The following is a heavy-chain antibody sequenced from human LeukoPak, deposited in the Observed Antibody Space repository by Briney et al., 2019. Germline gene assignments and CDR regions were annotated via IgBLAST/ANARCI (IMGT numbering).Heavy chain of an antibody. CDR2: TNTAGNTI. CDR1: GFTFRDYF. V-gene: IGHV3-11*01. J-gene: IGHJ3*02. Sequence: GGSLRLSCAASGFTFRDYFMRWIRQAPGKGLEWVAYTNTAGNTIYYADSMKGRFTIPSDNAKNSLYLQMNTLRAEDTAVYYCAGATYDSSAVDAFDIWGQGTMVTVSP. CDR3: AGATYDSSAVDAFDI. D-gene: IGHD3-22*01.